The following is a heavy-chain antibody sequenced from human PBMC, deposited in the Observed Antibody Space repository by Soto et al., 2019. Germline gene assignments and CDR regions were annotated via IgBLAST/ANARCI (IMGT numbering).Heavy chain of an antibody. CDR1: GGSFSGYY. CDR3: ARGPSMIVLFIHSLKWFDP. Sequence: SETLSLTCAVYGGSFSGYYWSWIRQPPGKGLEWIGEINHSGSTNYNPSLKSRVIISVDMSKKQFSLKLSSVTAADTAVYYCARGPSMIVLFIHSLKWFDPWGQGTLVTVSS. D-gene: IGHD3-22*01. V-gene: IGHV4-34*01. J-gene: IGHJ5*02. CDR2: INHSGST.